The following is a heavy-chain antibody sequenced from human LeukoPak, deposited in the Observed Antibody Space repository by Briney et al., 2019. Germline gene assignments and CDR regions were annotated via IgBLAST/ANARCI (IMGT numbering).Heavy chain of an antibody. J-gene: IGHJ4*02. V-gene: IGHV4-34*01. Sequence: SETLSLTCAVYGGSFSGYYWSWIRQPPGKGLEWIGEINHSGSTNYDPSLKSRVTISVDTSKNQFSLKLGSVTAADTAVYYCARHNDILTGYPFDYWGQGTLVTVSS. D-gene: IGHD3-9*01. CDR2: INHSGST. CDR1: GGSFSGYY. CDR3: ARHNDILTGYPFDY.